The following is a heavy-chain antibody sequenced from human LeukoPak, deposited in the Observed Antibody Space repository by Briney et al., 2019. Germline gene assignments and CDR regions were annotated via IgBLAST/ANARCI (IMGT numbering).Heavy chain of an antibody. CDR1: GYTFTDYY. D-gene: IGHD2-15*01. Sequence: ASVKVSCKASGYTFTDYYIHWVRQAPGQGLEWMGWINPNTGGTNYARKVQGRVTMTRDTSISTVYMELSRLRSDDTAVYYCARDLEDCSGGGCYWFDPWGQGTLVTVSS. CDR2: INPNTGGT. J-gene: IGHJ5*02. V-gene: IGHV1-2*02. CDR3: ARDLEDCSGGGCYWFDP.